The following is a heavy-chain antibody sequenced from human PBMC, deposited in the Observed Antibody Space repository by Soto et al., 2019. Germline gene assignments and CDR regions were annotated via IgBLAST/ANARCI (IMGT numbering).Heavy chain of an antibody. CDR1: GGTFSSYT. Sequence: SVKVSCQASGGTFSSYTISWVRQAPGQGLEWMGRIIPILGIANYAQKFQGRVTITADKSTSTAYMELSSLRSEDTAVYYCARDQPDYDILTSVLDSGGYYFDYWGQGTLVTVSS. J-gene: IGHJ4*02. D-gene: IGHD3-9*01. CDR2: IIPILGIA. V-gene: IGHV1-69*04. CDR3: ARDQPDYDILTSVLDSGGYYFDY.